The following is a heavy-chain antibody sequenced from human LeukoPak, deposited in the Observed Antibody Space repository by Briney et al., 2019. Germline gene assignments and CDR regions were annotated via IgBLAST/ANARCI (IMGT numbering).Heavy chain of an antibody. CDR2: ISVDGSNK. CDR1: GFTFTDYA. J-gene: IGHJ4*02. V-gene: IGHV3-30-3*01. Sequence: GGSLRLSCAASGFTFTDYAMHWVRQAPGKGLEWVAVISVDGSNKFYAGSVRGRCTISRDNSKNTMSLQMDSLRGEDTAVYYCARDPRTSSTSRNYFESWGQGTLVTVSS. CDR3: ARDPRTSSTSRNYFES. D-gene: IGHD6-13*01.